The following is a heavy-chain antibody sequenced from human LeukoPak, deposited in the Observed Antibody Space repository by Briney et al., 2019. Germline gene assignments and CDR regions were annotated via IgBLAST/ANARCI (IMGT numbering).Heavy chain of an antibody. CDR2: IYHSGST. CDR1: GYPMSSGYY. J-gene: IGHJ5*02. Sequence: SETLSLTCAVSGYPMSSGYYWGWIRQPPGKGLEWIGSIYHSGSTYYNPSLKSRVTISVDRSKTQFSLKMSSVTAADTAVYYCARDTLGGSGSYYSATNWFDPWGQGTLVTVSS. V-gene: IGHV4-38-2*02. D-gene: IGHD3-10*01. CDR3: ARDTLGGSGSYYSATNWFDP.